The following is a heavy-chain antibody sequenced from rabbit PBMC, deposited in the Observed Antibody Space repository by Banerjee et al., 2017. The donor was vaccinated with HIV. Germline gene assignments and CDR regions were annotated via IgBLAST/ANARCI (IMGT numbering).Heavy chain of an antibody. CDR1: GFSFSSSYY. D-gene: IGHD6-1*01. V-gene: IGHV1S45*01. CDR3: ARDRYSYGYADDGYALNL. J-gene: IGHJ4*01. CDR2: IVAGSSGST. Sequence: QEQLVESGGGLVQPEGSLTLTCTASGFSFSSSYYMCWVRQAPGKGLEWIGCIVAGSSGSTYYASWAKGRFTISKTSSTTVTLQMTSLTAADTATYFCARDRYSYGYADDGYALNLWGQGTLVTVS.